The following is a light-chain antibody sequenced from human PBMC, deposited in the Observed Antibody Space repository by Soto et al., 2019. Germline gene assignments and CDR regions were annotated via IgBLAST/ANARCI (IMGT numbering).Light chain of an antibody. J-gene: IGLJ3*02. Sequence: QSALTQPPSVSGSPGQSVTISCTGTSSDVGSYNRVSWYQQPPGTAPKLIIYEVSNRPSGVPDRFFGSESGNTASLTISGLQAEDEADYYCSSFTSSNTWVFGGGTQLTVL. CDR2: EVS. CDR3: SSFTSSNTWV. CDR1: SSDVGSYNR. V-gene: IGLV2-18*02.